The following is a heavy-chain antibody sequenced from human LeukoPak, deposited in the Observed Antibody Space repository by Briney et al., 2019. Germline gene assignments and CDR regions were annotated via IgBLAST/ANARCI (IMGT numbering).Heavy chain of an antibody. J-gene: IGHJ4*02. CDR2: IRQDESEK. D-gene: IGHD1-26*01. CDR1: GFSFSNYW. Sequence: GGSLRLSCTASGFSFSNYWMSWVRQAPGKGLEWVASIRQDESEKYYVDSVKGRFTTSRDNAKSSLYLQMNALRGEDTAVYYCARLVGDVTTWDCWGQGTLVTVSS. CDR3: ARLVGDVTTWDC. V-gene: IGHV3-7*03.